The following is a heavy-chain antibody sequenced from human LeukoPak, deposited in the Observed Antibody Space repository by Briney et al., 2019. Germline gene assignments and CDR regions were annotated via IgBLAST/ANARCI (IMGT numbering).Heavy chain of an antibody. Sequence: SETLSLTCTVSGGSISSDYYYWSWIRQHPGKGLEWMRYIYYSGSTYYNPSVKSRVTISVDTSKNQFSLKLNSVTAADAAVYFCAREYYEDYYYGSGGGALEIWGQGETVSVSS. CDR2: IYYSGST. CDR3: AREYYEDYYYGSGGGALEI. V-gene: IGHV4-31*03. D-gene: IGHD3-10*01. CDR1: GGSISSDYYY. J-gene: IGHJ3*02.